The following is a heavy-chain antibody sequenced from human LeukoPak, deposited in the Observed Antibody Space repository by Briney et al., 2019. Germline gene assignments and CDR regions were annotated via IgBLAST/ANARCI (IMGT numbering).Heavy chain of an antibody. Sequence: GGSLRLSCAASGFIFSSYAMTWVRQAPGRGLEWLSTISGSGTTTYYVDSVKGRFTVSRDNSKNTLYLQMSSLRAGDTAVYYCAKAGHYGSGSYYSDYWGRGTLATVSP. J-gene: IGHJ4*02. CDR2: ISGSGTTT. V-gene: IGHV3-23*01. CDR3: AKAGHYGSGSYYSDY. D-gene: IGHD3-10*01. CDR1: GFIFSSYA.